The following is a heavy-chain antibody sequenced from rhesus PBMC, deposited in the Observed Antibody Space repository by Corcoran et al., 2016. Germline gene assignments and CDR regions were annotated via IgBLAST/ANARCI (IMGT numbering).Heavy chain of an antibody. V-gene: IGHV4-127*01. CDR2: IGGSSGST. Sequence: VQLQESGPGLVKPSETLSLTCAVSGYSISSGYGWSWIRQPPGKGLEWIRYIGGSSGSTNYNPALKSRVTISKDTSKNHFSRKLSSVTAADTAVYYCARVRSLQYFDYWGQGVLVTVSS. D-gene: IGHD4-23*01. J-gene: IGHJ4*01. CDR3: ARVRSLQYFDY. CDR1: GYSISSGYG.